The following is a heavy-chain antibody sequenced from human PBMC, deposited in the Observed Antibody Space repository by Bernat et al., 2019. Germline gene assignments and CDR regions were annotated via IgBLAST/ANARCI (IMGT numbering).Heavy chain of an antibody. V-gene: IGHV3-33*01. CDR1: GFTFNSYG. J-gene: IGHJ3*02. Sequence: QVQLVESGGGVVQPGRSLRLSCAASGFTFNSYGMHWVRQAPGKGLEWVAVIWHDGSNEYYADSVKGRFTISRDNSKNTLYLQMNSLRAEDTAVYYCAREDYCIGDVCYPESAFDIWGQGTMVTVSS. CDR3: AREDYCIGDVCYPESAFDI. CDR2: IWHDGSNE. D-gene: IGHD2-8*02.